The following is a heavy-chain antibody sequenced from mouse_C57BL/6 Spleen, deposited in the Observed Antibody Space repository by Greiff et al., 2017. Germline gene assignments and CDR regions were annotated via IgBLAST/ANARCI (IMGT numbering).Heavy chain of an antibody. CDR2: IHPNSSST. J-gene: IGHJ2*01. V-gene: IGHV1-64*01. CDR3: ARGGSSGSDY. CDR1: GYTFTSYW. D-gene: IGHD3-2*02. Sequence: QVQLQQPGAELVKPGASVQLSCKASGYTFTSYWMHWVKQRPGQGLEWIGMIHPNSSSTNYNEKFKSKATLTVDKSSSTAYMQLSSLTSEDSAVYYCARGGSSGSDYWGQGTTLTVSS.